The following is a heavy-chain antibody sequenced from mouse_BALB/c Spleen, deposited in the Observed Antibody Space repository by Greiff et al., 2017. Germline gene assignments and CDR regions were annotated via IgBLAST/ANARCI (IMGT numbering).Heavy chain of an antibody. CDR3: ARVGITTPHYAMDY. V-gene: IGHV5-4*02. CDR2: ISDGGSYT. D-gene: IGHD2-4*01. CDR1: GFTFSDYY. Sequence: EVKVVESGGGLVKPGGSLKLSCAASGFTFSDYYMYWVRQTPEKRLEWVATISDGGSYTYYPDSVKGRFTISRDNAKNNLYLQMSSLKSEDTAMYYCARVGITTPHYAMDYWGQGTSVTVSS. J-gene: IGHJ4*01.